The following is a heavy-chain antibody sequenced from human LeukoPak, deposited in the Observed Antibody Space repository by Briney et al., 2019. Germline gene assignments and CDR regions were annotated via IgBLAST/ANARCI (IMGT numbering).Heavy chain of an antibody. D-gene: IGHD3-9*01. CDR3: ARAYYDILTGYHDAFDI. Sequence: GGSLRLSCAASGFTFSSYWMHWVRQAPGKGLVWVSRINGDGSSTSYADSVKGRFTISRDNAKGTLYLQMNSLRAEDTAVYYCARAYYDILTGYHDAFDICGQGTMVTVSS. CDR1: GFTFSSYW. V-gene: IGHV3-74*01. J-gene: IGHJ3*02. CDR2: INGDGSST.